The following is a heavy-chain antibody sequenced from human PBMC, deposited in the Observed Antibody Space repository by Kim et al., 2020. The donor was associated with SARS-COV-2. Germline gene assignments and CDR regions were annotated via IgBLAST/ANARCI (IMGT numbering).Heavy chain of an antibody. Sequence: GGSLRLSCAASGFTFSSYGMHWVRQAPGKGLEWVAVISYDGSNKYYADSVKGRFTISRDNSKNTLYLQMNSLRAEDTAVYYCAKDIGVPRDGYNPYPDYWGQGTLVTVSS. J-gene: IGHJ4*02. D-gene: IGHD5-12*01. V-gene: IGHV3-30*18. CDR2: ISYDGSNK. CDR3: AKDIGVPRDGYNPYPDY. CDR1: GFTFSSYG.